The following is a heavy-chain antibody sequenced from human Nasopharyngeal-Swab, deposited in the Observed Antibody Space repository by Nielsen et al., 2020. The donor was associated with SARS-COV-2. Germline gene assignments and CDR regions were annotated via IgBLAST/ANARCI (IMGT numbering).Heavy chain of an antibody. Sequence: SETLSLTCAVYGGSFSDYFWTWIRQPPGKGPEWIGEINHSGSTNYTPSLKSRVTISVDTSNKQFSLRLSSVTAADTAIYYCARGLSGIVPAPILGLGPYYYYYYMDVWGKGTTVTVSS. CDR3: ARGLSGIVPAPILGLGPYYYYYYMDV. CDR2: INHSGST. D-gene: IGHD2-2*01. CDR1: GGSFSDYF. J-gene: IGHJ6*03. V-gene: IGHV4-34*01.